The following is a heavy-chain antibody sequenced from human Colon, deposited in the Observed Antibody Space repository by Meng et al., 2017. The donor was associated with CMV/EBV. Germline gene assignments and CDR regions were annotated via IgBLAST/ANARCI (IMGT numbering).Heavy chain of an antibody. CDR3: AKFRETKRDY. CDR2: MTYDGGKE. V-gene: IGHV3-30*02. Sequence: QVQLVAFGGVVVQPGGSLRLSCVVSGFTFRSYGMHWVRQVPGKGLEWVAFMTYDGGKEYYADSVQGRFTISRDNFKNTLYLQMNSLRAEDTAIYYCAKFRETKRDYWGQGTLVTVSS. J-gene: IGHJ4*02. D-gene: IGHD1-7*01. CDR1: GFTFRSYG.